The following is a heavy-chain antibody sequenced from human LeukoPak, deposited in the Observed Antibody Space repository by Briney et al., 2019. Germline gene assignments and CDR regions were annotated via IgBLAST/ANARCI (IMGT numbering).Heavy chain of an antibody. CDR2: IKHDGSEK. D-gene: IGHD3-3*01. Sequence: GGSLRLSCAASGFSFSSYWMSWVRQAPGKGLQWVANIKHDGSEKYYVDSVKGRFTISRDNAKNSLYLQMNSLRAEDTAVYYCARTYDFWSGYHPRYFDYWGQGTLVTVSS. J-gene: IGHJ4*02. CDR1: GFSFSSYW. V-gene: IGHV3-7*01. CDR3: ARTYDFWSGYHPRYFDY.